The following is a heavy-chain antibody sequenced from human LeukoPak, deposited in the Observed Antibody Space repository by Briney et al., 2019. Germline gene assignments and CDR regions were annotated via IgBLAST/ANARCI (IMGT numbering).Heavy chain of an antibody. V-gene: IGHV4-59*01. CDR3: ARGGMYYYDSSGYYYPGAFDI. CDR2: IYYSGST. J-gene: IGHJ3*02. CDR1: GGSISSYY. D-gene: IGHD3-22*01. Sequence: ETLSLTCTVSGGSISSYYWSWIRQPPGKGLEWIGYIYYSGSTNYNPSLKSRVTISVDTSKNQFSLKLSSVTAADTAVYYCARGGMYYYDSSGYYYPGAFDIWGQGTMVTVSS.